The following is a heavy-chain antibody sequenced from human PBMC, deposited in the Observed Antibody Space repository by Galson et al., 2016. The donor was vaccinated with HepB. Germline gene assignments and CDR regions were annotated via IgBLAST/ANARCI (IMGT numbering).Heavy chain of an antibody. CDR2: IMPISGTA. J-gene: IGHJ6*03. CDR3: GIDQDFNITSGPSLGYFYVGV. D-gene: IGHD2-2*01. CDR1: GGDFSTYS. Sequence: SVKVSCKASGGDFSTYSISWVRQAPGQGLEWMGGIMPISGTAKYAQKFQGRVTITADESTSTSYMEVISLRTEDTAIYYCGIDQDFNITSGPSLGYFYVGVWGKGTTVTVSS. V-gene: IGHV1-69*13.